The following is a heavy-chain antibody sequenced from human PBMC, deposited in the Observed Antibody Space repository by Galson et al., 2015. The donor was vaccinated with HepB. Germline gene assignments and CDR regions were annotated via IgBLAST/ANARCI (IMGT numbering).Heavy chain of an antibody. CDR3: ASIPSDCSSTSCYNLDY. Sequence: SVKVSCKASGGTFSSYAISWVRQAPGQGLEWMGRIIPILGIANYAQKFQGRVTITADKSTSTAYMELSSLRSEDTAVYYCASIPSDCSSTSCYNLDYWGQGTLVTVSS. V-gene: IGHV1-69*04. D-gene: IGHD2-2*02. J-gene: IGHJ4*02. CDR1: GGTFSSYA. CDR2: IIPILGIA.